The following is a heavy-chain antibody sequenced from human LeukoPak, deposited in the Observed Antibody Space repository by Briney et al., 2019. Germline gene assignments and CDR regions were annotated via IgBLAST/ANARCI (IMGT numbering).Heavy chain of an antibody. CDR3: ARARSWNCGVVSSDALDI. V-gene: IGHV1-2*02. CDR1: GYTFTDYY. CDR2: INPNSGGT. Sequence: ASVKVSFKSSGYTFTDYYMHWVRQAPGQGLEWTGWINPNSGGTNYAQKYQGRVTMTSDTSISTVYMELSRLRSDDTAVYYCARARSWNCGVVSSDALDIWGQGTMVTVSS. J-gene: IGHJ3*02. D-gene: IGHD1-7*01.